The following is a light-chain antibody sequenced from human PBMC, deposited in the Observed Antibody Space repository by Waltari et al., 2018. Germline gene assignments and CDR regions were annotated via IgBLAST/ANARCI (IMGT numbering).Light chain of an antibody. CDR3: QHYLRVPVT. CDR1: QSISRT. V-gene: IGKV3-20*01. CDR2: AAS. J-gene: IGKJ1*01. Sequence: EIVLTQSPGTLSLSPGERATLSCRASQSISRTLVWYQKKPGQAPRLLIYAASTRATGIPDRFSGSGSGTVFSLTISRLEPEDFAVYYCQHYLRVPVTFGQGTKVEIK.